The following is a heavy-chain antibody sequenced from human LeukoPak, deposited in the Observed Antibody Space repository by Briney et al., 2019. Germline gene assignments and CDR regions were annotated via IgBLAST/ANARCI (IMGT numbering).Heavy chain of an antibody. V-gene: IGHV1-2*02. D-gene: IGHD3-10*01. Sequence: GASVKVSCKTSGYTFTDYYIHWVRQAPGQGPEWMGWINPNSGGTNYAQNLRGRVTMTRDTSISTAYMELSRLRSDDTAVYYCARDYERIIMVRGVPLSPQTVFDPWGQGTLVTVSS. CDR1: GYTFTDYY. CDR2: INPNSGGT. J-gene: IGHJ5*02. CDR3: ARDYERIIMVRGVPLSPQTVFDP.